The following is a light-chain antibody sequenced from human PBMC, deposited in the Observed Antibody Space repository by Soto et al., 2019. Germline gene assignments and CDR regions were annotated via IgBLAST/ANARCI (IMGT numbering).Light chain of an antibody. CDR1: QSVSSSY. J-gene: IGKJ1*01. CDR3: QHYGSTRT. Sequence: EIVLTQSPGTLSLSPGERATLSCRASQSVSSSYLAWYQQKPGQAPRLLIYGASSRATGIPDRVSGSGSGTDFTLTISRLEALDFEVSYCQHYGSTRTFGQGNKVEIK. V-gene: IGKV3-20*01. CDR2: GAS.